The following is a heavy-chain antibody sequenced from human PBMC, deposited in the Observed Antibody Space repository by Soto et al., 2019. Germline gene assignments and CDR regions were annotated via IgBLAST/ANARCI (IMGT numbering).Heavy chain of an antibody. CDR3: ANDMQWGGSYHYFMDV. CDR1: GFTFADYA. Sequence: EMQLVESGGNLVQPGRSLRLSCAASGFTFADYAMHWVRQAPGKGLEWVSGINWNSGSIGYADSVKGRFTISRDNAKNSLYLQVRSLRAEDTAWYYCANDMQWGGSYHYFMDVWGQGTTVTVSS. V-gene: IGHV3-9*01. D-gene: IGHD1-26*01. J-gene: IGHJ6*02. CDR2: INWNSGSI.